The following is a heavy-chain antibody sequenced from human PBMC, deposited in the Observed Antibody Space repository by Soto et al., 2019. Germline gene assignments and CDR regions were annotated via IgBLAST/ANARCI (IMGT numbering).Heavy chain of an antibody. CDR2: IYYSGNT. CDR1: GGSISGGGYF. CDR3: AGEDYCSYGVCYHRGMDV. J-gene: IGHJ6*02. Sequence: QVQLQESGPGLVKPSQTLSLTCTVSGGSISGGGYFWSWIRQHPGKGLEWIGCIYYSGNTYYNPSLKSRCTISVDTTKNQFSQKLRSVTAADTAVYYCAGEDYCSYGVCYHRGMDVWGQGTTVSVSS. D-gene: IGHD2-8*01. V-gene: IGHV4-31*03.